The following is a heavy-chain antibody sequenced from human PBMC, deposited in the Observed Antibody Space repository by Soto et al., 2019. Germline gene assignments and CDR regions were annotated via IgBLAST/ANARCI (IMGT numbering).Heavy chain of an antibody. CDR3: ARDKITGLFDY. CDR2: INHSGST. V-gene: IGHV4-34*01. D-gene: IGHD2-8*02. Sequence: PSETLSLTCAVYGGSFSGYYWTWIRQPPGTGLEWFGEINHSGSTNYNPSLKSRVTISVDTSKNQFSLKLTSVTAADTAVYYCARDKITGLFDYWGRGTLVTVSS. J-gene: IGHJ4*02. CDR1: GGSFSGYY.